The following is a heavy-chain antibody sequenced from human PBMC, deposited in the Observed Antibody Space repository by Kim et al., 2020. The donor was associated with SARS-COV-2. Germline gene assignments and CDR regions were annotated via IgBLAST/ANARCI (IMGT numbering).Heavy chain of an antibody. CDR3: ARVGDYYDSSGYSVYFDY. V-gene: IGHV1-46*01. Sequence: ASVKVSCKASGYTFTSYYMHWVRQAPGQGLEWMGIINPSGGSTSYAQKFQGRVTMTRDTSTSTVYMELSSLRSEDTAVYYCARVGDYYDSSGYSVYFDYWGQGTLVTVSS. D-gene: IGHD3-22*01. CDR2: INPSGGST. CDR1: GYTFTSYY. J-gene: IGHJ4*02.